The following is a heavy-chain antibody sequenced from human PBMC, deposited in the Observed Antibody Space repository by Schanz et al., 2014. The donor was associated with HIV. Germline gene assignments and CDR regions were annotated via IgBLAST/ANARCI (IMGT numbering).Heavy chain of an antibody. CDR2: INAYNGNT. Sequence: QVQLVQSGDEVKKPGASVKVSCKASGYTFSTYGISWVRQAPGQGLEWMGWINAYNGNTNYAQKVQGRVTMTTDTSTSTAYMELRSLRLDDTAVYYCARERPYTSIWSAPAPRHYFYYGMDVWGQGTTVTVSS. CDR3: ARERPYTSIWSAPAPRHYFYYGMDV. CDR1: GYTFSTYG. D-gene: IGHD6-13*01. V-gene: IGHV1-18*01. J-gene: IGHJ6*02.